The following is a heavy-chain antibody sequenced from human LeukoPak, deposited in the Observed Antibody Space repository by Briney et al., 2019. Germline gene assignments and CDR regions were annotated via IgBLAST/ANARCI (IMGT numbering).Heavy chain of an antibody. D-gene: IGHD3-16*02. CDR2: ISAYNGNT. Sequence: ASVKVSCKASGYTFTSYGISWVRQAPGQGLEWMGWISAYNGNTNYAQKLQGRVTMTTDTSTSTAYMELRSLRSDDTAVYCCARDDYVWGSYRPYYFDYWGQGTLVTVSS. CDR3: ARDDYVWGSYRPYYFDY. CDR1: GYTFTSYG. J-gene: IGHJ4*02. V-gene: IGHV1-18*01.